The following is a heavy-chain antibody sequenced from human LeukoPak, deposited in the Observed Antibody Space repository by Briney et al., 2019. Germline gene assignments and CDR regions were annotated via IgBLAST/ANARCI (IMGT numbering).Heavy chain of an antibody. V-gene: IGHV3-7*03. CDR3: ARGWQYSSSSGVGDY. Sequence: GGSLRLSCAASGFTFSSYWMSWVRQAPGKGLEWVANIKQDGSEKYYVDSVKGRFTISRDNAKNSLYLQMNSLRAEDTAVYYCARGWQYSSSSGVGDYWGQGTLVTVSS. D-gene: IGHD6-6*01. J-gene: IGHJ4*02. CDR2: IKQDGSEK. CDR1: GFTFSSYW.